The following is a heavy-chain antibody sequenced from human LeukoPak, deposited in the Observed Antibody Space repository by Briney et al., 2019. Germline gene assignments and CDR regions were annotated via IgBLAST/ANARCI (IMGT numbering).Heavy chain of an antibody. V-gene: IGHV4-39*07. Sequence: SETLSLTCTVSGGSISSSRYYWGWIRQPPGKGLEWIGSIYYSGSTYYNPSLKSRVTISVDTSKNQFSLKLSSVTAADTAVYYCARSSRILSGDYWGQGTLVTVSS. D-gene: IGHD2/OR15-2a*01. J-gene: IGHJ4*02. CDR1: GGSISSSRYY. CDR2: IYYSGST. CDR3: ARSSRILSGDY.